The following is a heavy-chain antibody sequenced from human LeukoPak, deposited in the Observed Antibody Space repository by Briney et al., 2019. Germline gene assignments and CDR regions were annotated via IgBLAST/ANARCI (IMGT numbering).Heavy chain of an antibody. CDR3: ARYDPITPFDY. CDR1: GFTFSSYA. J-gene: IGHJ4*02. V-gene: IGHV3-23*01. Sequence: GGSLRLSCAASGFTFSSYAMSWVRQAPGKGLEWVSAISGSIGSTYYADSVKGRLTISRDNSRNTLYLQMGSLRAEGMAVYYCARYDPITPFDYWGQGTLVTVSS. CDR2: ISGSIGST. D-gene: IGHD3-10*01.